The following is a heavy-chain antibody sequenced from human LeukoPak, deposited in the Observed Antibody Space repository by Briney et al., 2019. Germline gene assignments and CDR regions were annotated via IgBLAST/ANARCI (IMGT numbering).Heavy chain of an antibody. CDR2: ISSSSSYI. CDR3: ARDLDHTVTKGY. J-gene: IGHJ4*02. D-gene: IGHD4-17*01. CDR1: GFTFSSYS. Sequence: GGSLRLSCAASGFTFSSYSMNWVRQAPGKGLEWVSSISSSSSYIYYADSVKGRFTISRDNAKNSLYLQMNSLRAEDTAVYYCARDLDHTVTKGYWGQGTLVTVSS. V-gene: IGHV3-21*01.